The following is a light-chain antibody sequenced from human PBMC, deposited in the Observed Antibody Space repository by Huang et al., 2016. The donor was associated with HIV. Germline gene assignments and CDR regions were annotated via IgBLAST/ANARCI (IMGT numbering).Light chain of an antibody. V-gene: IGKV3-11*01. CDR1: ENIFNY. CDR3: QQRSNWPRT. CDR2: DAS. Sequence: EIVLTQSPATLSLSPGERATLSCRASENIFNYLARYQQKPGQAPRLLIYDASNRATGIPARFSGSGSGTDFTLTISSLEPEDFAVYYCQQRSNWPRTFGGGTKVEIK. J-gene: IGKJ4*01.